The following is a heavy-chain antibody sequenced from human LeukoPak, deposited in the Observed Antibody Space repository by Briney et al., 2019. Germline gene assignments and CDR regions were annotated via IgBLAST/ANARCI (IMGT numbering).Heavy chain of an antibody. J-gene: IGHJ5*02. V-gene: IGHV4-34*01. CDR3: ARAYSQYVNWFDP. Sequence: SETLSLTCAVYGGSFSGYYWSWIRQPPGKGLEWIGEIYHNGNTNYNPSLKSRVTISVDTSKDQFSLRLSSVTAADTALYYCARAYSQYVNWFDPWGQGTLVTVSS. CDR1: GGSFSGYY. CDR2: IYHNGNT. D-gene: IGHD4-11*01.